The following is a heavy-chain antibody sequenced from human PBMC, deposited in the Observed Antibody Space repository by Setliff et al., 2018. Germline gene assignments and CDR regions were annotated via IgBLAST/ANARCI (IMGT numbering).Heavy chain of an antibody. CDR1: GYTFTGYY. CDR2: INPNSGGT. CDR3: ARDVVVGITPRLSFHF. D-gene: IGHD2-21*01. V-gene: IGHV1-2*02. J-gene: IGHJ4*02. Sequence: ASVKVSCKASGYTFTGYYMHWVRQAPGQGLEWMGWINPNSGGTNYAQKFQGRVTMTADTSISTAYMELARLTSDDTAVYYCARDVVVGITPRLSFHFWGQGTLVTVSS.